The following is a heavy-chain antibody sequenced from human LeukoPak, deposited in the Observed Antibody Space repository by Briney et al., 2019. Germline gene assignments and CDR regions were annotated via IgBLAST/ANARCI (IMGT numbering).Heavy chain of an antibody. CDR1: RFTFSSYA. CDR3: ARELTYSDY. Sequence: PGGSLRLSCAASRFTFSSYAMNWVRQAPGKGLEWVSSISRSSNYIYYAGSVKGRFTISRDNAKNSLYLQMNSLRAEDTAVYYCARELTYSDYWGQGTLVTVSS. CDR2: ISRSSNYI. J-gene: IGHJ4*02. D-gene: IGHD2-21*02. V-gene: IGHV3-21*01.